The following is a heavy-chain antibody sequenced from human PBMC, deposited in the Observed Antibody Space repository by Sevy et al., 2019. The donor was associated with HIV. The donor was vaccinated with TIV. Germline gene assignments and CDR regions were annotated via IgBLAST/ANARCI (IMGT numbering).Heavy chain of an antibody. Sequence: GGSLRLSCAASGFTFSSYWMSWVRQAPGKGLEWVANIKQDGSEKYYVDSVKGRFTISRDNAKNSLYLQMNSLRAEDTAVYYCARDTLDWLLGYFDYWDQGTLVTVSS. V-gene: IGHV3-7*01. CDR2: IKQDGSEK. CDR3: ARDTLDWLLGYFDY. J-gene: IGHJ4*02. D-gene: IGHD3-9*01. CDR1: GFTFSSYW.